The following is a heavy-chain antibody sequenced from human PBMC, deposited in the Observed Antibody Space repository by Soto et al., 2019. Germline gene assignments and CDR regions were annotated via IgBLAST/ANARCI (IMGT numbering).Heavy chain of an antibody. CDR1: GYTFTSYY. D-gene: IGHD3-16*01. CDR3: ARDGGSKAVPSTRGDAFDI. CDR2: INPSGGST. Sequence: ASVQVSCKASGYTFTSYYMHWVRQAPGQGLEWMGIINPSGGSTSYAQKFQGRVTMTRDTSTSTVYMELSSLRSEDTAVYYCARDGGSKAVPSTRGDAFDIWGQGTMVTVSS. V-gene: IGHV1-46*01. J-gene: IGHJ3*02.